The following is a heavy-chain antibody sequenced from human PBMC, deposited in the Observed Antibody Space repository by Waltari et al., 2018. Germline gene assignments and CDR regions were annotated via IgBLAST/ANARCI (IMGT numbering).Heavy chain of an antibody. CDR1: GFSFNIYA. V-gene: IGHV3-30-3*01. Sequence: QVQLVESGGGVVQPGRSLRLSCTTSGFSFNIYAMHWVRQAPGKGLGWGALISYDGSNKYYADSVKGRFTISRDDSKNTLYLQMDSLSSDDTAVYYCARDSRRGVVVRVFWGQGTLVTVSS. D-gene: IGHD2-15*01. CDR2: ISYDGSNK. CDR3: ARDSRRGVVVRVF. J-gene: IGHJ4*02.